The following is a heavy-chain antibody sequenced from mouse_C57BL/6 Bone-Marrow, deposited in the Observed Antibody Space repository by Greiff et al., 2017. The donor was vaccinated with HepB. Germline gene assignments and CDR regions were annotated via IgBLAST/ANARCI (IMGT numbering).Heavy chain of an antibody. CDR2: IYPGDGDT. CDR3: ARSGLTGTFAY. D-gene: IGHD4-1*01. J-gene: IGHJ3*01. V-gene: IGHV1-82*01. Sequence: QVQLQQSGPELVKPGASVTISCKASGYAFSSSWMNWVKQRPGKGLEWIGRIYPGDGDTNYNGKFKGKATLTADKSSSTAYMQLSSLTSEDSAVYFCARSGLTGTFAYWGQGTLVTVSA. CDR1: GYAFSSSW.